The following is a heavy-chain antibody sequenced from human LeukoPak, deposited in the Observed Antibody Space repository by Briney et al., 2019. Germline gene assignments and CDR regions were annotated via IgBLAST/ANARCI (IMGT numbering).Heavy chain of an antibody. CDR2: IWYDGSNK. Sequence: QPGRSLRLSCAASGFTFSSYGMHWVRQAPGKGLEWVAVIWYDGSNKYYADSVKGRFTISRDNSKNTLYLQMNSLRAEDTAVYYCAKGDCYDSSGDYPFDYWGQGTLVTVSS. J-gene: IGHJ4*02. CDR1: GFTFSSYG. D-gene: IGHD3-22*01. V-gene: IGHV3-33*06. CDR3: AKGDCYDSSGDYPFDY.